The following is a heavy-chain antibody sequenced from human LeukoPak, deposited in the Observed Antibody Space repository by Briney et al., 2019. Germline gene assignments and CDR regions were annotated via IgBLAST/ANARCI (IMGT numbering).Heavy chain of an antibody. CDR3: AFRTTGTTGFDY. D-gene: IGHD1-1*01. J-gene: IGHJ4*02. CDR2: INWNGGST. Sequence: PGGSLRLSCAASGFTFDDYGMSWVRQAPGKGLEWVSGINWNGGSTGYADSVKGRFTISRDNSKNTLYLQMGSLRGEDTAVYYCAFRTTGTTGFDYWGQGTLVTVSS. CDR1: GFTFDDYG. V-gene: IGHV3-20*04.